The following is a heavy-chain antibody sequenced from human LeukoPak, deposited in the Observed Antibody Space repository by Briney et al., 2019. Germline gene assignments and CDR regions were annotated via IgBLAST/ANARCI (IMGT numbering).Heavy chain of an antibody. J-gene: IGHJ4*02. D-gene: IGHD1-26*01. CDR1: GGTFSSYA. V-gene: IGHV1-69*05. CDR2: IIPIFGTA. CDR3: AFRTLGRIVGALDYFDY. Sequence: ASVKVSCKASGGTFSSYAISWVRQALGQGLEWMGRIIPIFGTANYAQKFQGRVTITTDESTSTAYMELSSLRSEDTAVYYCAFRTLGRIVGALDYFDYWGQGTLVTVS.